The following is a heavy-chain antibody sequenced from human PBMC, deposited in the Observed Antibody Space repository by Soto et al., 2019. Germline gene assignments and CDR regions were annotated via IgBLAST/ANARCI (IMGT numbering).Heavy chain of an antibody. CDR1: GYTFTSYG. D-gene: IGHD6-13*01. CDR2: ISAYNGNT. J-gene: IGHJ5*02. Sequence: QVQLVQSGAEVKKPGASVKVSCKASGYTFTSYGISWVRQAPGQGLEWMGWISAYNGNTNYAQKLQGRVTMTTDTPTSRAYRELRSLRSDGTAVYYCAGEYGSSVKGDWFDPWGQGSLVTVSS. V-gene: IGHV1-18*01. CDR3: AGEYGSSVKGDWFDP.